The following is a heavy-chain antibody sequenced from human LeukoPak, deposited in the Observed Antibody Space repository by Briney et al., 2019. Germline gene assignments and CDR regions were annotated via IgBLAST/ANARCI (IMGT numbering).Heavy chain of an antibody. Sequence: TGGSLRLSCAASGFTFSSYGMHWVRQAPGKGLEWVAVISYDGSNKYYADSVKGRFTISRDNSKNTLYLQMNSLRAEDTAVYYCAFNYYYDSSGYYYFFDYWGQGTLVTVSS. CDR3: AFNYYYDSSGYYYFFDY. CDR2: ISYDGSNK. J-gene: IGHJ4*02. CDR1: GFTFSSYG. D-gene: IGHD3-22*01. V-gene: IGHV3-30*03.